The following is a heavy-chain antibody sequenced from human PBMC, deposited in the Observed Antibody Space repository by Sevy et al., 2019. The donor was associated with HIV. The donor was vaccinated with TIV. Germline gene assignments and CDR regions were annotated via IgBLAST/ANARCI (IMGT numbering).Heavy chain of an antibody. CDR1: GYAFTSYG. CDR2: ISAYNGNT. J-gene: IGHJ4*02. Sequence: ASVKVSCKASGYAFTSYGISWVRQAAGQGLEWMGWISAYNGNTNYAQKLQGRVTMTTDTSTSTAYMELRSLRSDDTAVYYCARLYPPTRTSHRFDYWGQGTLVTVSS. V-gene: IGHV1-18*01. CDR3: ARLYPPTRTSHRFDY. D-gene: IGHD2-2*01.